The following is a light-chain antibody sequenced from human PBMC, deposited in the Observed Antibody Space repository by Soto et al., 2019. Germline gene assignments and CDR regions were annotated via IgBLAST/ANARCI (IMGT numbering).Light chain of an antibody. Sequence: QSALTQPPSASGSPGQSVTISCTGSSSDVGRYNHVSWYQQHPGKAPKLIIFDVDKRPSGVPDRFSGSKSVNTASLTVSGLQAEDEADYYCSAYAGSIFVFGTGTNLTVL. CDR1: SSDVGRYNH. V-gene: IGLV2-8*01. J-gene: IGLJ1*01. CDR3: SAYAGSIFV. CDR2: DVD.